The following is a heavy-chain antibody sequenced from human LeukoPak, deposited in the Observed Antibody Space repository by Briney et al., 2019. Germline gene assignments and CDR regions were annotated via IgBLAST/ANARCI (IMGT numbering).Heavy chain of an antibody. CDR3: ASVNSSGYQFDY. V-gene: IGHV4-59*08. CDR2: IYYSGST. CDR1: GGSISSDY. D-gene: IGHD3-22*01. J-gene: IGHJ4*02. Sequence: PSETQSLTCTVSGGSISSDYWSWIRQPPGKGLEWIGYIYYSGSTNYNPSLKSRVTISVDTSKNQFSLKLSSVTAADTAVYYCASVNSSGYQFDYWGQGTLVTVSS.